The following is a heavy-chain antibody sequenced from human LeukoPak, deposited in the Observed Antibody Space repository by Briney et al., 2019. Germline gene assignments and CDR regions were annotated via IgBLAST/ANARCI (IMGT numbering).Heavy chain of an antibody. CDR1: GGTFSSYA. CDR3: ARVEGHYDILTGYQGKYYFDY. CDR2: IIPIFGTA. Sequence: AYSVKVSCKVSGGTFSSYAISWVRQAPGQGLEWMGGIIPIFGTANYAQKFQGRVTITADESTNTAYMELSSLRSEDTAVYYCARVEGHYDILTGYQGKYYFDYWGQGTLVTVSS. J-gene: IGHJ4*02. V-gene: IGHV1-69*01. D-gene: IGHD3-9*01.